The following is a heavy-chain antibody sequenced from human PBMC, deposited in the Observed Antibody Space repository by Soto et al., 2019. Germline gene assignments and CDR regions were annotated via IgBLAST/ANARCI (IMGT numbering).Heavy chain of an antibody. V-gene: IGHV2-5*02. CDR2: IYWDDDK. D-gene: IGHD2-15*01. CDR3: AHRQRTVVVGAPFDL. J-gene: IGHJ4*02. CDR1: GVSLSTSGEG. Sequence: QITLRESGPTLVQPTQTLTLTCTLSGVSLSTSGEGVGWIRQPPGKALEWLALIYWDDDKRFSPSLKSRLAITRDISKNQVVMTMTDMAPEDTALYYCAHRQRTVVVGAPFDLWGQGSQVTVSS.